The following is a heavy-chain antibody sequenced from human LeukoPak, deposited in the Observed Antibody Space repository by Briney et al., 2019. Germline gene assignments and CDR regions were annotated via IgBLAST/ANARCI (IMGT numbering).Heavy chain of an antibody. CDR1: GFTFSSYS. CDR2: ISSSSSYI. CDR3: ARDTTDWFSWYLDL. D-gene: IGHD3-9*01. V-gene: IGHV3-21*01. J-gene: IGHJ2*01. Sequence: GGSLRLSCAASGFTFSSYSMNWVRQAPGKGLEWVSSISSSSSYIYYADSVKGRFTISRDNAKNSLYLQMNSLRAEDTAVYYCARDTTDWFSWYLDLWGRGTLVTVSS.